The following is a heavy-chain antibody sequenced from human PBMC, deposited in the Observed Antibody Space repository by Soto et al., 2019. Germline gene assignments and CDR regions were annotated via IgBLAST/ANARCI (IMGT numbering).Heavy chain of an antibody. J-gene: IGHJ6*02. V-gene: IGHV2-26*01. CDR3: ARWVRSYGMDV. CDR2: IFSNDKK. CDR1: GFSLSNARMG. Sequence: QVTLKESGPVLVKPTETLTLTCTVSGFSLSNARMGVSWIRQPPGKALEWLAHIFSNDKKSYSTSLKSRLTISKDTSKSQVVLTMTNMDPVDTATYYCARWVRSYGMDVWGQGTTVTVSS. D-gene: IGHD3-10*01.